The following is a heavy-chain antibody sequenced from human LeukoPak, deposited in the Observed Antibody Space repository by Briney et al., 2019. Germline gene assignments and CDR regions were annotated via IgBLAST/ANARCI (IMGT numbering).Heavy chain of an antibody. CDR1: GGSISSSSYY. Sequence: ASETLSVTCTVSGGSISSSSYYWGWIRQPPGKGLEWIGSIYYSGSTYYNPSLKSRLTISVDTSNNQFSLKLSSVPAADTAVYYCASSNTDQSGLRHWYFDLWAVAPWSLSPQ. CDR2: IYYSGST. V-gene: IGHV4-39*01. J-gene: IGHJ2*01. D-gene: IGHD5-12*01. CDR3: ASSNTDQSGLRHWYFDL.